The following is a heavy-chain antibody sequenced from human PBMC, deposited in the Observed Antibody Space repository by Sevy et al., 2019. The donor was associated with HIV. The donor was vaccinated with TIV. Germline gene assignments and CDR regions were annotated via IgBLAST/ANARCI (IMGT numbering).Heavy chain of an antibody. CDR2: ISSGSTYT. CDR3: SRDRRNYAGQYFDY. Sequence: GGSLRLSCAVSGFTFSDYYMSWIRQAPGKGLEWVSDISSGSTYTKYADSVKGPFTISRDNAKNSLYLQMNSLRVEDTAVYYCSRDRRNYAGQYFDYWGQGTLVTVSS. CDR1: GFTFSDYY. D-gene: IGHD1-7*01. V-gene: IGHV3-11*06. J-gene: IGHJ4*02.